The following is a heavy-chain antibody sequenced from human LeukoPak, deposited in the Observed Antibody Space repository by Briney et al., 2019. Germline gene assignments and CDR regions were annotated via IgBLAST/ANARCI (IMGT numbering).Heavy chain of an antibody. V-gene: IGHV4-30-4*01. CDR2: TYYSGST. Sequence: PSQTLSLTCTVSGGSISSGDYYWSWIRQPPGKGLEWIGYTYYSGSTYYNPSLKSRVTISVDTSKNQFSLKLSSVTAADTAVYYCARGAKWGSYIWGNYAFDIWGQGTMVTVSS. D-gene: IGHD1-26*01. J-gene: IGHJ3*02. CDR3: ARGAKWGSYIWGNYAFDI. CDR1: GGSISSGDYY.